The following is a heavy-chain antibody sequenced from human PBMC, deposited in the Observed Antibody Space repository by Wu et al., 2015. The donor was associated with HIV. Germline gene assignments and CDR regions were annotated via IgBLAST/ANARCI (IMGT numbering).Heavy chain of an antibody. J-gene: IGHJ5*02. Sequence: VQLVQSGAEVKKPGASVKVSCKASGYTFTGYYMHWVRQAPGQGLEWMGWINPNSGGTNYAQKFQGRVTMTRDTSISTAYMELSRLRSDDTAVYYCARVANGYSYGYPFDPWGQGTLVTVSS. CDR2: INPNSGGT. D-gene: IGHD5-18*01. CDR1: GYTFTGYY. CDR3: ARVANGYSYGYPFDP. V-gene: IGHV1-2*02.